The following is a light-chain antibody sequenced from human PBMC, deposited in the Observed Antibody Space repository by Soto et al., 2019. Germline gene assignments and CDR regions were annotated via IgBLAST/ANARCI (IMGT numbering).Light chain of an antibody. J-gene: IGKJ5*01. V-gene: IGKV3-11*01. CDR1: QSVSSY. CDR3: QQRSNWPPIT. Sequence: EIVLTQSPATLSVSPGERATLSCRASQSVSSYLAWYQQKPGQAPTLLIYDASNRATGIPARFSGSGSGTDFTLTIRRLEPEDFAVYYCQQRSNWPPITFGQGTRLEIK. CDR2: DAS.